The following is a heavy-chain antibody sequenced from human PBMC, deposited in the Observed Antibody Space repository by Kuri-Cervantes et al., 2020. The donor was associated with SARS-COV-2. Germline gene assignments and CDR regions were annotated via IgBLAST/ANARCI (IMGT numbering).Heavy chain of an antibody. J-gene: IGHJ4*02. Sequence: GESLKISCAASGFTFSSYWMSWVRQAPGKGLEWVANIKQDGSEKYYADSVKGRFTISRDNSKNTLYLQMNSLRAEDTAVYYCAKDKSVNFAKNYFDYWGQGTLVTVSS. CDR3: AKDKSVNFAKNYFDY. D-gene: IGHD3-9*01. CDR2: IKQDGSEK. CDR1: GFTFSSYW. V-gene: IGHV3-7*01.